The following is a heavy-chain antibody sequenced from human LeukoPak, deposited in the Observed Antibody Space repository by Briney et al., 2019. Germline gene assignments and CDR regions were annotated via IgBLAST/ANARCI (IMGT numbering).Heavy chain of an antibody. V-gene: IGHV1-2*06. J-gene: IGHJ3*02. CDR3: ARVKRANDAFDI. D-gene: IGHD4-23*01. CDR2: INPNSGGT. Sequence: ASVKVSCKASGYTFTGYYMHWVRQAPGQGLEWMGRINPNSGGTNYAQKFQSRVTMTRDTSISTAYMELSRLRSDDTAVYYCARVKRANDAFDIWGQGTMVTVSS. CDR1: GYTFTGYY.